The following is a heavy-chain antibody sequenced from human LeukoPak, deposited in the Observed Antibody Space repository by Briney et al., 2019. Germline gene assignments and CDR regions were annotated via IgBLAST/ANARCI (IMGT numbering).Heavy chain of an antibody. V-gene: IGHV3-11*01. CDR3: GRDPDYGDPY. Sequence: PGGSLRLSCSASGFTISDSYMSWFRLSPEKGLEWIAYITSSGTTTEYADSVKGRFTISRVNAKNSLYLQMNSLRPEDTAVYYCGRDPDYGDPYWGQGTLVTVSS. D-gene: IGHD4/OR15-4a*01. J-gene: IGHJ4*02. CDR1: GFTISDSY. CDR2: ITSSGTTT.